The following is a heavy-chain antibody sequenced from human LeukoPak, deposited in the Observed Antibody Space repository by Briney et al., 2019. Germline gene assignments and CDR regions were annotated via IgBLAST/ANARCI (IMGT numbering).Heavy chain of an antibody. D-gene: IGHD3-10*01. CDR3: ARGTTIGGSRYFDY. J-gene: IGHJ4*02. Sequence: GSSVKVSCKASGGTFSIYAISWVRQAPGQGLEWMGGIIPIFGTANYAQKFQGRVTITADESTSTAYMELSSLRSEDTAVYYCARGTTIGGSRYFDYWGQGTLVTVSS. V-gene: IGHV1-69*01. CDR2: IIPIFGTA. CDR1: GGTFSIYA.